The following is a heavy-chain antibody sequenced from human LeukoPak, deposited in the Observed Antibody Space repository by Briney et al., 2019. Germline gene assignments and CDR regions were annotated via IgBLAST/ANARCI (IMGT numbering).Heavy chain of an antibody. CDR3: AKSTRARYYDILTGPDAFDI. Sequence: GGSLRLSCAASGFTFSSYSMNWVRQAPGKGLEWVSSISSSSSYIYYADSVKGRFTISRDNAKNSLYLQMNSLRAEDTAVYYCAKSTRARYYDILTGPDAFDIWGQGTMVTVSS. CDR1: GFTFSSYS. V-gene: IGHV3-21*01. CDR2: ISSSSSYI. J-gene: IGHJ3*02. D-gene: IGHD3-9*01.